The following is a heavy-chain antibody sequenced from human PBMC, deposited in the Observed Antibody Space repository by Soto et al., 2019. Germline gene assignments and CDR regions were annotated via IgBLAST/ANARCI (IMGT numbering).Heavy chain of an antibody. J-gene: IGHJ5*02. Sequence: GASVKVSCKASNYTFTSYGVHWVRQAPGQGLEWMGWISAFNGNTNYAPKLQDRVTMTTDTSTSTAYMELRSLRPDDTAVYFCAKGGMYITSRRRFDPWGQGTLVTVS. CDR1: NYTFTSYG. CDR3: AKGGMYITSRRRFDP. D-gene: IGHD6-13*01. V-gene: IGHV1-18*04. CDR2: ISAFNGNT.